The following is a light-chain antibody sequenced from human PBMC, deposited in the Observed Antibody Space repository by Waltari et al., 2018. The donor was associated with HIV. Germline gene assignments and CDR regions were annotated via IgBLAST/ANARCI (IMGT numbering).Light chain of an antibody. CDR3: TSYISSSTPV. V-gene: IGLV2-14*01. Sequence: QSALTQPASVSGSPGQSITLSCPCTIRAYNSVSWYQHHPGKAPKVIIYEVSNRPSGVSNRFSGSKSGYTASLTISGLQAEDEADYFCTSYISSSTPVFGGGTKVTVL. CDR1: IRAYNS. CDR2: EVS. J-gene: IGLJ3*02.